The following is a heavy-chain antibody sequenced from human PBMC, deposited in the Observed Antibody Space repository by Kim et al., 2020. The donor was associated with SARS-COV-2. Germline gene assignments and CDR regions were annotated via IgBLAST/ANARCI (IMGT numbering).Heavy chain of an antibody. CDR2: ISSSSSTI. CDR3: ASEQGIAPYYYGMDV. D-gene: IGHD6-13*01. CDR1: GFTFSSYT. Sequence: GGSLRLSCAASGFTFSSYTMNWVRQAPGKGLEWVSSISSSSSTIYYADSVKGRFTISRDNAKNSLYLQMNSLRDEDTAVYYCASEQGIAPYYYGMDVWGQGTTVTVSS. J-gene: IGHJ6*02. V-gene: IGHV3-48*02.